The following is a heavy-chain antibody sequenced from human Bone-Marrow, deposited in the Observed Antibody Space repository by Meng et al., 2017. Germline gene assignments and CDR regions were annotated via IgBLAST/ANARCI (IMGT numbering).Heavy chain of an antibody. CDR3: ARAEQKLDREVTFDY. Sequence: GGSLRLSCAASGFTFSSYAMHWVRQAPGKGLEGVAVISYDGSNKYYADSVKGRFTTSRDNSKNTLYLQMNSLRAEDTAVYYCARAEQKLDREVTFDYWGQGTLVTVSS. J-gene: IGHJ4*02. D-gene: IGHD1-26*01. CDR2: ISYDGSNK. CDR1: GFTFSSYA. V-gene: IGHV3-30*01.